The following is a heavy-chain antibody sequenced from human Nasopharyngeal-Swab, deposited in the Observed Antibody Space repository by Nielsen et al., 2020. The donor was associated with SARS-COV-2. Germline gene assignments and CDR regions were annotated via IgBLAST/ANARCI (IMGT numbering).Heavy chain of an antibody. J-gene: IGHJ3*02. D-gene: IGHD3-10*01. CDR2: VDPSDSST. CDR3: ARQYQNYFGSGDYHGAFDI. Sequence: GESLKISCEGSGYSFSNYWISWVRQLPGKGLEWMGKVDPSDSSTDYSPSLRGHVTISVDRSISTAYLQWSSLKASDTAMYYCARQYQNYFGSGDYHGAFDIWGQGTMVTVSS. CDR1: GYSFSNYW. V-gene: IGHV5-10-1*01.